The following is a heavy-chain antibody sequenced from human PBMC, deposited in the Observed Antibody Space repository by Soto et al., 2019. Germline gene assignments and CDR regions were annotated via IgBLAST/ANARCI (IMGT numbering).Heavy chain of an antibody. D-gene: IGHD6-13*01. CDR2: ITSSGGGT. CDR3: AKLTAA. CDR1: GFPFSAYV. Sequence: GGSPRLSCAASGFPFSAYVMSWVRQAPGKGLEWVSSITSSGGGTYYAVSVKGRFTVSRDNSKNTVYLQMNSLRDEDTAVYYCAKLTAAWGQGTLVTVSS. J-gene: IGHJ4*02. V-gene: IGHV3-23*01.